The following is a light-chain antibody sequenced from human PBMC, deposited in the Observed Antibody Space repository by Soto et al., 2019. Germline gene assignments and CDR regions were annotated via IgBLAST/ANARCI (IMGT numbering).Light chain of an antibody. Sequence: AIQMTQSPSSLSASVGDRVTITCRASQGIRNEYGWYQQKPRKAPKALIYGVSKLQSGVPTRVSGSGSGTELTLTISSLQPEDFAVYYCLQDHNYPRTFGQGTKVEIK. CDR3: LQDHNYPRT. J-gene: IGKJ1*01. CDR1: QGIRNE. CDR2: GVS. V-gene: IGKV1-6*01.